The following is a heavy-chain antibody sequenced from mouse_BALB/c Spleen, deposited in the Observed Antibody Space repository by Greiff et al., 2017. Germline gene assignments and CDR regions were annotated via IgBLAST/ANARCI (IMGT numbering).Heavy chain of an antibody. CDR3: ARGVQKFAY. D-gene: IGHD2-14*01. Sequence: QVQLQQSGAELVKPGASVKLSCKASGYTFTSYWMHWVKQRPGQGLEWIGEINPSNGRTNYNEKFKSKATLTVDKSSSTAYMQLSSLTSEDSAVYYCARGVQKFAYWGQGTLVTVSA. J-gene: IGHJ3*01. CDR1: GYTFTSYW. CDR2: INPSNGRT. V-gene: IGHV1S81*02.